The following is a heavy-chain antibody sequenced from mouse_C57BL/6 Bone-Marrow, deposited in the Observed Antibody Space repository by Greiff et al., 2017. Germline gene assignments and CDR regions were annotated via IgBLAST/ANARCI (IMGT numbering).Heavy chain of an antibody. J-gene: IGHJ4*01. CDR1: GYTFTSYW. CDR3: AFITTVVATDYYAMDY. D-gene: IGHD1-1*01. CDR2: IHPSDSDT. V-gene: IGHV1-74*01. Sequence: QVHVKQPGAELVKPGASVKVSCKASGYTFTSYWMHWVKQRPGQGLEWIGRIHPSDSDTNYNQKFKGKATLTVDKSSSTAYMQLSSLTSEDSAVYYCAFITTVVATDYYAMDYWGQGTSVTVSS.